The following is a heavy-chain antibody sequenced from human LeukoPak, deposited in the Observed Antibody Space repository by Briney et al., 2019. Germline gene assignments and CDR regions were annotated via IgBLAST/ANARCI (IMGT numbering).Heavy chain of an antibody. J-gene: IGHJ6*02. CDR2: ISSSSSYI. D-gene: IGHD3-10*01. CDR1: GFTFSSYS. V-gene: IGHV3-21*01. CDR3: ARPRQNEEIYYGSGSYYSYYYYGMDV. Sequence: GGSLRLSCAASGFTFSSYSMNWVRQAPGKGLEWVSSISSSSSYIYYADSVKGRFTISRDNAKNSLYLQMNSLRAEDTAVYYCARPRQNEEIYYGSGSYYSYYYYGMDVWGQGTMVTVSS.